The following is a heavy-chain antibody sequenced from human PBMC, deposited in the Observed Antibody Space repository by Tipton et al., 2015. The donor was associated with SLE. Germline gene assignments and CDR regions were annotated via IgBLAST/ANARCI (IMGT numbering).Heavy chain of an antibody. D-gene: IGHD6-19*01. Sequence: GLVKPSETLSLTCTVSGGSISSYYWSWIRQPPGKGLEWIGYIDYSGSTNYNPSLKSRVTISVDTSKNQFSLKLSSVTAADTAVYYCARGNQIAVAGAFDIWGQGTMVTVSS. J-gene: IGHJ3*02. CDR1: GGSISSYY. V-gene: IGHV4-59*01. CDR2: IDYSGST. CDR3: ARGNQIAVAGAFDI.